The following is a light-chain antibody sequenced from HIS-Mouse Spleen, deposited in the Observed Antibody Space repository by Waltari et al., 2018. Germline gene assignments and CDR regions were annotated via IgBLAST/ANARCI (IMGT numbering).Light chain of an antibody. CDR3: QQYYSTPYT. V-gene: IGKV4-1*01. J-gene: IGKJ2*01. CDR2: WES. CDR1: QSVLYSSNNKNY. Sequence: DIVMTQSPDSLAVSLGERATINCKSSQSVLYSSNNKNYLAWYQQKPGQPPKLLSYWESTRESGVPDRFSGSGSGTDSTLTISSLQAEDVAVYYCQQYYSTPYTFGQGTKLEIK.